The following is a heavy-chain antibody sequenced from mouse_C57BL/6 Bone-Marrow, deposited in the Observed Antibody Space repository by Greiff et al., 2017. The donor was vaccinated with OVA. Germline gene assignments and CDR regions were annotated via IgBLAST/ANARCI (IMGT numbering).Heavy chain of an antibody. CDR3: AREREGYDYDGVAY. Sequence: EVKLVESGGGLVKPGGSLKLSCAASGFTFSSYAMSWVRQTPEKRLEWVATISDGGSYTYYPDNVKGRFTISRDNAKNNLYLQMSHLKSEDTAMYYCAREREGYDYDGVAYWGQGTLVTVSA. CDR2: ISDGGSYT. D-gene: IGHD2-4*01. CDR1: GFTFSSYA. V-gene: IGHV5-4*01. J-gene: IGHJ3*01.